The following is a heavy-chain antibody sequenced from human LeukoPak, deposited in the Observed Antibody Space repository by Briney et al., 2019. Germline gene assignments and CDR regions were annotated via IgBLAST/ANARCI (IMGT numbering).Heavy chain of an antibody. CDR1: GFNFNNFA. CDR2: MTGPADTT. V-gene: IGHV3-23*01. CDR3: AKGAEIDH. J-gene: IGHJ4*02. Sequence: GGSLRLSCAAPGFNFNNFAMSWVRQTPGKGPEWLSAMTGPADTTYYAESVKGRFTISRDYSKSMVYLQMNSLRVEDTAIYYCAKGAEIDHWGQGTLVTVSS.